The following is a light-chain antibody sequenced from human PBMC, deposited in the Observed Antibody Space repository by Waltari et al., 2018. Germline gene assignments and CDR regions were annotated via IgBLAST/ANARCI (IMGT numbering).Light chain of an antibody. CDR2: KAS. CDR3: LEYTAYSHT. Sequence: DIQMTQSPSTLSASVGDRVTITCRASQNISLWLAWYQQKPGKAPKLLIYKASNLESGVPSRFSGTGSATEFTLTISSLQPDDFAAYYCLEYTAYSHTFGQGTKLDIK. J-gene: IGKJ2*01. CDR1: QNISLW. V-gene: IGKV1-5*03.